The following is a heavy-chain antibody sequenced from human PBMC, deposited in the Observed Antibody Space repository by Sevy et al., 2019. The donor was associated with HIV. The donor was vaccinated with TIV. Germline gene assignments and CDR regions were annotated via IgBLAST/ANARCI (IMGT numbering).Heavy chain of an antibody. CDR2: ISSSGRTI. J-gene: IGHJ2*01. V-gene: IGHV3-11*01. CDR3: ARDSRHFGTRFLEWLLPHWYFDL. D-gene: IGHD3-3*01. Sequence: GGSLRLSCAASGFTFSDYYMSWSRQAPGGGLVWVSYISSSGRTIYYADSVKGRFTISRDKPKNPMYLQMNSLRAEDTAAYYRARDSRHFGTRFLEWLLPHWYFDLWGRGTLVTVSS. CDR1: GFTFSDYY.